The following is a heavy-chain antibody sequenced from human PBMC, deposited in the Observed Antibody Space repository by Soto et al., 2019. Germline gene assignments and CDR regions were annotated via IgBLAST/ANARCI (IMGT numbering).Heavy chain of an antibody. CDR1: GGTFSSYA. D-gene: IGHD2-21*01. CDR2: IIPILGIA. V-gene: IGHV1-69*10. Sequence: ASVKVSCKASGGTFSSYAISWVRQAPGQGLEWMGGIIPILGIANYAQKFQGRVTITADKSTSTAYMELSSLRSEDTAVYYCAREGGDSGNYYYYGMDVWGQGTTVTVSS. J-gene: IGHJ6*02. CDR3: AREGGDSGNYYYYGMDV.